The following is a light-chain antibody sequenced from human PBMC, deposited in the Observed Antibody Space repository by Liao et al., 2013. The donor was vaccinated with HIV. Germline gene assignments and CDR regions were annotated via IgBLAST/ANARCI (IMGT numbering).Light chain of an antibody. CDR2: YDS. CDR3: QSADSSATYPV. J-gene: IGLJ3*02. Sequence: SYVLTQPPSVTVAPGETARITCGGNNIGSKSVHWYQQKPGQAPVLVIYYDSDRPSGIPERFSGSSSGTTVTLTISGVQAEDEADYYCQSADSSATYPVFGGGTKLTVL. CDR1: NIGSKS. V-gene: IGLV3-21*01.